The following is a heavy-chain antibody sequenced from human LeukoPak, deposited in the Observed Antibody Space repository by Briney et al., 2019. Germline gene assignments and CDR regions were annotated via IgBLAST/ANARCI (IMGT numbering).Heavy chain of an antibody. CDR3: AKGLSSGYSSADY. Sequence: GRSLGLSCAASGFTFSSYGMHWVRQAPGKGLEWVAVISYDGSNKYYADSVKGRFTISRDNSKNTLYLQMNSLRAEDTAVYYCAKGLSSGYSSADYWGQGTLVTVSS. CDR2: ISYDGSNK. D-gene: IGHD3-22*01. CDR1: GFTFSSYG. V-gene: IGHV3-30*18. J-gene: IGHJ4*02.